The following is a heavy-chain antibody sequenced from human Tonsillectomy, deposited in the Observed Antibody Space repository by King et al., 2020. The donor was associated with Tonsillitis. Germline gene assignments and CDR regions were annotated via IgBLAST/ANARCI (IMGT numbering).Heavy chain of an antibody. CDR3: AKGLASTVAGSFMFDD. J-gene: IGHJ4*02. CDR1: GFIFDDYA. V-gene: IGHV3-9*01. D-gene: IGHD6-19*01. Sequence: VQLVESGGDLVQPGRSLRLSCEASGFIFDDYATHWVRQVPGKGLEWVSGVSWNSVTIGYADSVKGRFTISRDNAQNSLYLQMNSLRPEDTALYYCAKGLASTVAGSFMFDDWGRGTQVTVSS. CDR2: VSWNSVTI.